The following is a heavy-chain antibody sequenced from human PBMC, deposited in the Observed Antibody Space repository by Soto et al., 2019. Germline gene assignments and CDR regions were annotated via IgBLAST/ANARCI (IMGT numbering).Heavy chain of an antibody. D-gene: IGHD3-22*01. CDR3: AGWLLPTTPDAFDI. CDR1: GYSFTTYW. CDR2: IYPGDSDT. Sequence: PGESLKISCKGSGYSFTTYWIAWVRQMPGKGLEWVGIIYPGDSDTRYSPSFQGQVTISADKSISTAYLQWSSLKASDTAMYYCAGWLLPTTPDAFDIWGQGTMVTVSS. V-gene: IGHV5-51*01. J-gene: IGHJ3*02.